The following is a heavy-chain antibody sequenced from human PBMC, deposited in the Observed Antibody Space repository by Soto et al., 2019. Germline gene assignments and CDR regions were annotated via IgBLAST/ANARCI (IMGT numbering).Heavy chain of an antibody. CDR2: INHSGSA. V-gene: IGHV4-34*01. D-gene: IGHD3-22*01. CDR1: GGTFSAYY. J-gene: IGHJ6*03. CDR3: ARGGWGISSSPYYNNYYYMDI. Sequence: QVQLQQWGAGLLEPSETLSLTCAVHGGTFSAYYWSWIRQAPGKGLEWIGEINHSGSATYSPSLKSSVSMSVDTSKDQFSLRLTSLTAAETGVYFCARGGWGISSSPYYNNYYYMDIWGKGTTVTVSS.